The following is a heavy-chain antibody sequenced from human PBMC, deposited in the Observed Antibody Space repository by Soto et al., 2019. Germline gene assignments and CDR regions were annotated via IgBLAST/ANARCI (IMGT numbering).Heavy chain of an antibody. D-gene: IGHD3-3*01. CDR3: ARGYDFWRGYIYYYMDV. J-gene: IGHJ6*03. Sequence: QVQLVESGGGVVQPGRSLRLSCAASGFTFSSYGMHWVRQAPGKGLEWVAVIWYDGSNKYYADSVKGRFTISRDNSKNTLYLQMNSLRAEDTAVYYCARGYDFWRGYIYYYMDVWGKGTTVTVSS. CDR2: IWYDGSNK. CDR1: GFTFSSYG. V-gene: IGHV3-33*01.